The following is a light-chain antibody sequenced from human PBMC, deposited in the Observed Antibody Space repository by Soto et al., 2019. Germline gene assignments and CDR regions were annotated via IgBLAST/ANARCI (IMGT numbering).Light chain of an antibody. J-gene: IGLJ1*01. Sequence: QSVLTQPPSASGSPGQSVTISCTGTSSDVGGYDYVSWYQQHPGKAPKLMIYDVTKRPSGVPDRFSGSKSANTASLTVTRLLSEDEADYYCSSYAGTHIVFGTGTKVTV. CDR3: SSYAGTHIV. V-gene: IGLV2-8*01. CDR1: SSDVGGYDY. CDR2: DVT.